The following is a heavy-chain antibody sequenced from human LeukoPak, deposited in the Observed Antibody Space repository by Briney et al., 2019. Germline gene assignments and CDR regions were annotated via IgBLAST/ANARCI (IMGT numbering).Heavy chain of an antibody. D-gene: IGHD2/OR15-2a*01. J-gene: IGHJ4*02. CDR2: INPNSGGT. Sequence: ASVKVSCKASGYTFSAYYTHWVRQAPGQGLEWMGWINPNSGGTTYPQKFQGRVTMTRDTSISTAYMELSRLTSDDTAVYYCARQNNGDHFDYWGQGTLVTVSS. CDR3: ARQNNGDHFDY. CDR1: GYTFSAYY. V-gene: IGHV1-2*02.